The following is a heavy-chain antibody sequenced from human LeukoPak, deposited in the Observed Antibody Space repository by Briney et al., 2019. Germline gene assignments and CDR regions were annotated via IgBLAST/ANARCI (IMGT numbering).Heavy chain of an antibody. Sequence: SETLSLTCSVSGGSISSYYWSWIRRPPGKGLEWIGYIDYSGSNNYNPSLKSRVTISVDTSKNQFSLKLSSVTAADTAVYYCARGRGGTAMVDYWGQGTLATVSS. D-gene: IGHD5-18*01. CDR3: ARGRGGTAMVDY. CDR1: GGSISSYY. V-gene: IGHV4-59*01. J-gene: IGHJ4*02. CDR2: IDYSGSN.